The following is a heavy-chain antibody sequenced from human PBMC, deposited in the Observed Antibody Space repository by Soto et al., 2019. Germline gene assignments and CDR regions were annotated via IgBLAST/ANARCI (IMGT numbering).Heavy chain of an antibody. CDR3: ARDLTGTTSGWFDP. J-gene: IGHJ5*02. Sequence: TITSGSRCWLHHAPGQRLEWMGWINAGNGNTKYSQKFQGRVTITRETSASTAYMELSSLRSEDTAVYYCARDLTGTTSGWFDPWGQGTLVNVSS. D-gene: IGHD1-7*01. CDR1: TITSGS. CDR2: INAGNGNT. V-gene: IGHV1-3*01.